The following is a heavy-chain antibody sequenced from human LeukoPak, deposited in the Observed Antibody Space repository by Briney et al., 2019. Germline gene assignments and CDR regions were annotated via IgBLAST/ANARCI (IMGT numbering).Heavy chain of an antibody. J-gene: IGHJ4*02. Sequence: SETLSLTCAVYGGSFSGYYWSWIRQPPGKGLEWIGDINHSGSAKYNPSLKSGVTISVDTTKKQFSLKQSYVTAADAAAYYCCRHKWLVPFDYWGEGTLATVSS. D-gene: IGHD3-22*01. CDR2: INHSGSA. V-gene: IGHV4-34*01. CDR1: GGSFSGYY. CDR3: CRHKWLVPFDY.